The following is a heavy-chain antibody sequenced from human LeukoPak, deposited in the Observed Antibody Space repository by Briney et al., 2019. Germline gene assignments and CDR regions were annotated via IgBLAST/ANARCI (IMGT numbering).Heavy chain of an antibody. V-gene: IGHV4-59*08. J-gene: IGHJ3*02. CDR3: ALGYCSGGSCFLGTSSAFDI. CDR2: IYYSGST. Sequence: SETLSLTCTVSGGSISSYYWSWIRQPPGKGLEWIGYIYYSGSTNYNPSLKSRVTISVDTSKNQFSLKLSSVTAADTAVYYCALGYCSGGSCFLGTSSAFDIWGQGTMVTVSS. CDR1: GGSISSYY. D-gene: IGHD2-15*01.